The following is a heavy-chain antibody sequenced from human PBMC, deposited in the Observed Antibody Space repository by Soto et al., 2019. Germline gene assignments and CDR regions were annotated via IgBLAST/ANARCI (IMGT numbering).Heavy chain of an antibody. V-gene: IGHV3-33*01. Sequence: QVQLVESGGGVVQPGRSLRLSCAASGFTFSSYGMHWVRQAPGKGLEWVAVIWYDGSNKYYADSVKGRFTISRDNSKNTLYLQMNSLRAEDTAVYYCVRDRNPYSSGYYLDYWGQGTLVTVSS. J-gene: IGHJ4*02. CDR3: VRDRNPYSSGYYLDY. CDR1: GFTFSSYG. CDR2: IWYDGSNK. D-gene: IGHD3-22*01.